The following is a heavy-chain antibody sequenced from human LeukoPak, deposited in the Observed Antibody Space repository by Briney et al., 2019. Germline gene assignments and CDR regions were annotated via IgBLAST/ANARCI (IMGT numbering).Heavy chain of an antibody. Sequence: PGRSLRLSCAASGFTFSSYSMNWVRQAPGKGLEWVSSISSSSSYIYYADSVKGRFTISRDNAKNSLYLQMNSLRAEDTAVYYCARVAGDAFDIWGQGTMVTVSS. J-gene: IGHJ3*02. CDR1: GFTFSSYS. CDR2: ISSSSSYI. CDR3: ARVAGDAFDI. V-gene: IGHV3-21*01.